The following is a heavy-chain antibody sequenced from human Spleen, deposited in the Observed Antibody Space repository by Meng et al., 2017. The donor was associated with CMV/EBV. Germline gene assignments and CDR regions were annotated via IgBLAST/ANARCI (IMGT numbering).Heavy chain of an antibody. CDR3: ARAFYYDFWSGYYFDY. D-gene: IGHD3-3*01. CDR1: GGSISSSSYY. CDR2: IYYSGST. V-gene: IGHV4-61*01. J-gene: IGHJ4*02. Sequence: SETLSLTCTVSGGSISSSSYYWSWIRQPPGKGLEWIGYIYYSGSTNYNPSLKSRVTISVDTSNNQFSLKLSSVTAADTAVYYCARAFYYDFWSGYYFDYWGQGTLVTVSS.